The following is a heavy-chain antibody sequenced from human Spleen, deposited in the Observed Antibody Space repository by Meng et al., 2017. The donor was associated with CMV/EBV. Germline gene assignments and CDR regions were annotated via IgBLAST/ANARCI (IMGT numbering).Heavy chain of an antibody. CDR2: ISSSSYI. CDR1: GFTFSSYS. V-gene: IGHV3-21*01. Sequence: GESLKISCAASGFTFSSYSMNWVRQAPGKGLEWVSSISSSSYIYYADSVKGRFTISRDNAKNSLYLQMNSLRAEDTAVYYCATYSSGWYSGYWGQGTLVTVSS. D-gene: IGHD6-19*01. CDR3: ATYSSGWYSGY. J-gene: IGHJ4*02.